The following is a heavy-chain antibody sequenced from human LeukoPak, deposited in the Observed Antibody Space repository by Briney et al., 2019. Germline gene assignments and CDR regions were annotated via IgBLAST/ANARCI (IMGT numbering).Heavy chain of an antibody. CDR3: ARVRMAGRYCSSTSCQSAEYFQH. CDR2: MYYHGNT. J-gene: IGHJ1*01. D-gene: IGHD2-2*01. Sequence: SETLSLTCSVSGGSISGYYWSWIRQPPGKGLEWIGHMYYHGNTNYNASLKSRLTISVDTSKNQFSLKLSSVTAADTAVYYCARVRMAGRYCSSTSCQSAEYFQHWGQGTLVTVSS. CDR1: GGSISGYY. V-gene: IGHV4-59*12.